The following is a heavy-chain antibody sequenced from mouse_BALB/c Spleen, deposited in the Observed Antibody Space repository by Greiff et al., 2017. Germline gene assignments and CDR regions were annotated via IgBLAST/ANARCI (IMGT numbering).Heavy chain of an antibody. CDR2: IDPENGDT. J-gene: IGHJ2*01. CDR3: NANPGEENVDY. V-gene: IGHV14-4*02. Sequence: EVQLQQSGAELVRSGASVKLSCTASGFNIKDYYMHWVKQRPEQGLEWIGWIDPENGDTEYAPKFQGKATMTADTSSNTAYLQLSSLTSEDTAVYYCNANPGEENVDYWGQGTTLTVSS. CDR1: GFNIKDYY.